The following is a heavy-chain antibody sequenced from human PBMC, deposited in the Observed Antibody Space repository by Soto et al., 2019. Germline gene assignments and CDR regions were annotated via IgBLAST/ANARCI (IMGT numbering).Heavy chain of an antibody. Sequence: GGSLRLSCAASGFIFSNYGMHWVRQAPGKGLEWVAVIWYDGTKTYYADSVKGRFTISRDNSKNTLYLQMNSLRVEDTAVYYCARDLTVPYDYWGQGTLVTVSS. J-gene: IGHJ4*02. CDR2: IWYDGTKT. CDR1: GFIFSNYG. V-gene: IGHV3-33*01. CDR3: ARDLTVPYDY.